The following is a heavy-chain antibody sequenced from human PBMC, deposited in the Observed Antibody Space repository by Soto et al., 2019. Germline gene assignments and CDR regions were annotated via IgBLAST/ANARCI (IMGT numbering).Heavy chain of an antibody. CDR2: ISWNSGSI. J-gene: IGHJ3*02. D-gene: IGHD3-22*01. Sequence: GGSLRLSCAASGFTFDDYAMHWVRQAPGKGLEWVSGISWNSGSIGYADSVKGRFTISRDNAKNSLYVQMNSLRAEDTALYYCARQGADDGSGLGPAFDIWGQGTMVTVSS. CDR1: GFTFDDYA. CDR3: ARQGADDGSGLGPAFDI. V-gene: IGHV3-9*01.